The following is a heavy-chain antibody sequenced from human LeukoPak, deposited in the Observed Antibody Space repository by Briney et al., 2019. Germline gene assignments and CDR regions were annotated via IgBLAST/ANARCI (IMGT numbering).Heavy chain of an antibody. CDR2: IKNDGTVK. Sequence: GGSLRLSCAASGFTFSYHWMTWVRQAPGKGLEWVANIKNDGTVKNYVDSVKGRFTISRDNAKNSLYLQMNSLRAEDTGVYYCAKDSYSKEDYWGEGVLVTVSS. V-gene: IGHV3-7*01. CDR1: GFTFSYHW. CDR3: AKDSYSKEDY. J-gene: IGHJ4*02. D-gene: IGHD5-18*01.